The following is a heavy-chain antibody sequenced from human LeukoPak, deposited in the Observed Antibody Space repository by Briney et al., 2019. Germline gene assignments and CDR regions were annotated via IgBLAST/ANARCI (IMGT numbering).Heavy chain of an antibody. CDR3: GSGGKWHGYFLDCKGPQGDAFDF. J-gene: IGHJ3*01. D-gene: IGHD2/OR15-2a*01. V-gene: IGHV3-66*02. CDR2: IYSGGST. Sequence: GGSLRLSCAASGFTVSSNYMSWVRQAPGKGLEWVSVIYSGGSTYYADSVKGRFTISRDNSKNTLYLQMNSLRAEDTAVYYCGSGGKWHGYFLDCKGPQGDAFDFLGQG. CDR1: GFTVSSNY.